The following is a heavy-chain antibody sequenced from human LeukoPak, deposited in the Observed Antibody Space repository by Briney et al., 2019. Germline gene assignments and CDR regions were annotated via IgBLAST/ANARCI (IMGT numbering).Heavy chain of an antibody. CDR1: GGSISSGSYY. J-gene: IGHJ5*02. V-gene: IGHV4-61*02. Sequence: PSQXLSLTCTVSGGSISSGSYYWSWIRQPAGKGLEWIGRIYTSGSTNYNPSLKSRVTMSVDTSKYQFSLKLSSVTAADTAVYYCARDSSGYSYDPWFDPWGQGTLVTVSS. CDR2: IYTSGST. D-gene: IGHD5-18*01. CDR3: ARDSSGYSYDPWFDP.